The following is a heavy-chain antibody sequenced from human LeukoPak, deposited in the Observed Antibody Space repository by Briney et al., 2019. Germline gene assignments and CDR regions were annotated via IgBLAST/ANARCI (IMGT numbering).Heavy chain of an antibody. CDR2: ISRSGSTK. V-gene: IGHV3-11*04. D-gene: IGHD6-19*01. CDR1: GFTFSDYN. J-gene: IGHJ4*02. CDR3: ASQGIAVAATLDY. Sequence: PGGSLRLSCAASGFTFSDYNMRWIRQAPGKGLEWVSSISRSGSTKYYADSVKGRFTISRDNAKRSLYLQMNSLRAEDTAVYYCASQGIAVAATLDYWGQGTLVTVSS.